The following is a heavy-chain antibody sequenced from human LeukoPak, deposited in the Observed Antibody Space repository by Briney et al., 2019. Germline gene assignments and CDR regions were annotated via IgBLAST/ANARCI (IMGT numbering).Heavy chain of an antibody. D-gene: IGHD3-22*01. CDR2: IIPIFGTA. Sequence: SVKVSCKASGGTFSSYAISWVRQAPGQGLEWMGGIIPIFGTANYAQKFQGRVTITADESTSTAYMELSSLRSEDTAVYYCARRLTDSSGYYPYYYYGMDVWGQGTTVTVSS. J-gene: IGHJ6*02. CDR1: GGTFSSYA. CDR3: ARRLTDSSGYYPYYYYGMDV. V-gene: IGHV1-69*13.